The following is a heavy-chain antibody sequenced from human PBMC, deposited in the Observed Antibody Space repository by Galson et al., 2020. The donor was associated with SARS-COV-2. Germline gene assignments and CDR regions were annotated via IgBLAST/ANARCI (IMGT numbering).Heavy chain of an antibody. D-gene: IGHD3-16*01. CDR1: GGSFSGYY. V-gene: IGHV4-34*01. Sequence: SETLSLTCAVYGGSFSGYYWSWIRQPPGKGLEWIGEINHSGSTNYNPSLKSRVTISVDTSKNQFSLKLSSVTAADTAVYYCARPGWGSPDSYYYYYMDVLGKGPTVTVSS. CDR3: ARPGWGSPDSYYYYYMDV. CDR2: INHSGST. J-gene: IGHJ6*03.